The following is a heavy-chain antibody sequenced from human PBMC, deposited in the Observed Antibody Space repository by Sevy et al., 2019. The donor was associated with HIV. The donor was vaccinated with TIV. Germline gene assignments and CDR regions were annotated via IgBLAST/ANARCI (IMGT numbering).Heavy chain of an antibody. Sequence: GGSLRLSCAASGFTFSSYEMNWVRQAPGKGLEWVSYISSSGSTIYYADSVKGRFTISRDNAKNSLYLQMNSLRAEDTAVYYCARDPGPYYYYGMDVWGQGTTVTVSS. CDR1: GFTFSSYE. V-gene: IGHV3-48*03. CDR3: ARDPGPYYYYGMDV. CDR2: ISSSGSTI. J-gene: IGHJ6*02.